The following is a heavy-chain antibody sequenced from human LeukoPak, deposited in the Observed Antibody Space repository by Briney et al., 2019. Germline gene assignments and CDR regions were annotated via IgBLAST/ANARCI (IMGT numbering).Heavy chain of an antibody. D-gene: IGHD6-19*01. V-gene: IGHV4-59*12. Sequence: SETLSLTCTVSGGSISSYYWSWIRQPPGKGLEWIGYIYYSGSTNYNPSLKSRVTISVDTSKNQFSLKLSSVTAADTAVYYCARGLQWLVRRSGNWFDPWGQGTLVTVS. CDR1: GGSISSYY. CDR2: IYYSGST. CDR3: ARGLQWLVRRSGNWFDP. J-gene: IGHJ5*02.